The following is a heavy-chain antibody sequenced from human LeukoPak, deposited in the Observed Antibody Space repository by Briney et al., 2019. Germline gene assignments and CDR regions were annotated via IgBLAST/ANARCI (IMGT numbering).Heavy chain of an antibody. Sequence: GGSLRLPCAASGFTFSDYYMSWIRQAPGKGLEWVSYISSSGSTIYYADSVKGRFTISRDNSKNTLYLQMNSLRAEDTAVYYCARVTYDILTGYQAFDYWGQGTLVTVSS. D-gene: IGHD3-9*01. CDR1: GFTFSDYY. J-gene: IGHJ4*02. V-gene: IGHV3-11*04. CDR2: ISSSGSTI. CDR3: ARVTYDILTGYQAFDY.